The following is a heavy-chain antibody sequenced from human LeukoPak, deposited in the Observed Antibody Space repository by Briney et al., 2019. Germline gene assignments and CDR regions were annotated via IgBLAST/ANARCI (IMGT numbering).Heavy chain of an antibody. CDR3: ARAPAHHDAFDI. CDR2: IYYSGST. Sequence: SETLSLTCTVSGGSISSYYWSWIRQPPGKGLEWIGYIYYSGSTNYNPSLKSRVTISVDTSKNQFSLKLSSVTAADTAVYYCARAPAHHDAFDIWGQGTMVTVSS. D-gene: IGHD6-25*01. CDR1: GGSISSYY. V-gene: IGHV4-59*01. J-gene: IGHJ3*02.